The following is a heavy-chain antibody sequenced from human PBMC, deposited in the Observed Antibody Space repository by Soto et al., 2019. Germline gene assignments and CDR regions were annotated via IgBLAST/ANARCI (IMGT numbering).Heavy chain of an antibody. D-gene: IGHD4-17*01. Sequence: QVQLVESGGGVVQPGRSLRLSCATSGFTFSSCGMHWVRQAPGKGLEWVAVIWYDGSNKYYADSVKGRFTISRDNSKNTLYLQMNSLRAEDTAVYYCARGFGYGGNLYYFDYWGQGTLVTVSS. CDR1: GFTFSSCG. CDR3: ARGFGYGGNLYYFDY. J-gene: IGHJ4*02. V-gene: IGHV3-33*01. CDR2: IWYDGSNK.